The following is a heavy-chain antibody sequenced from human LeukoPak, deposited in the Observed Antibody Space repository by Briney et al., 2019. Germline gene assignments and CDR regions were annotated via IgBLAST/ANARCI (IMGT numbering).Heavy chain of an antibody. Sequence: PSETLSLTCTVPGGSISSYYWSWIRQPPGEGLEWIGYIYYSGSTNYNPSLKSRVTISVDTSKNQFSLKLSSVTAADTAVYYCARAADIVVVLAARGHYYMDVWGKGTTVTVSS. D-gene: IGHD2-2*01. J-gene: IGHJ6*03. CDR2: IYYSGST. V-gene: IGHV4-59*12. CDR3: ARAADIVVVLAARGHYYMDV. CDR1: GGSISSYY.